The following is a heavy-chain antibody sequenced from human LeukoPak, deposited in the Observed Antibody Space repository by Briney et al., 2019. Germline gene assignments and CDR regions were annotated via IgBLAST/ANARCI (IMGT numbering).Heavy chain of an antibody. Sequence: GGSLRLSCEASGFTLSTYWMNWVRQVPGKGLDWVANINPDGSGKRYVDSVKCRFTIARDNADNALSLKMNNLRAEDTAVYYCASWGAGGNSWGQGTLVTVSS. V-gene: IGHV3-7*01. D-gene: IGHD3-16*01. CDR1: GFTLSTYW. CDR3: ASWGAGGNS. CDR2: INPDGSGK. J-gene: IGHJ4*02.